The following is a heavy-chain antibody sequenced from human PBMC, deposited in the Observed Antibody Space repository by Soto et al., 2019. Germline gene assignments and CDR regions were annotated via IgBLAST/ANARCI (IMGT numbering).Heavy chain of an antibody. CDR1: GFTFSSYS. D-gene: IGHD3-10*01. Sequence: GGSLRLSCAASGFTFSSYSMNWVRQAPGKGLEWVSSISSSSSYIYYADSVKGRFTISRDNAKNSLYLQMNSLRVEDTAVYYCARVLWFGARAFDIWGQGTMVTVSS. CDR3: ARVLWFGARAFDI. V-gene: IGHV3-21*01. J-gene: IGHJ3*02. CDR2: ISSSSSYI.